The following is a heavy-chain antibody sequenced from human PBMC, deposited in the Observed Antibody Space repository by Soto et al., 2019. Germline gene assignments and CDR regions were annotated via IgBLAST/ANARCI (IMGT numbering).Heavy chain of an antibody. D-gene: IGHD1-1*01. V-gene: IGHV3-23*01. CDR1: GFTFSNYA. J-gene: IGHJ4*02. CDR2: VSVGSIA. CDR3: ARTAAGGQYYFDS. Sequence: GGSLRLSCAASGFTFSNYAMNWVRQAPGKGLEWVSLVSVGSIAYYADSVKGRFTISRDNSKDTLYLQMNSLRAEDTAAYFCARTAAGGQYYFDSWGQGTLVTVSS.